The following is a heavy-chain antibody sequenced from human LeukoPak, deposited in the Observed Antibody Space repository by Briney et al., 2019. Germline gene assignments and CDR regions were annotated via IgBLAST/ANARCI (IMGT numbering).Heavy chain of an antibody. CDR2: ISGSGGST. D-gene: IGHD3-3*01. J-gene: IGHJ4*02. CDR3: AKDPRGDVYDFWSGHFDY. CDR1: GFTFSSYA. Sequence: GGSLRLSCAASGFTFSSYAMSWVRQAPGKGLEWVSAISGSGGSTYYADSVKGRFTISRDNSKNTLYLQMNSLRVEDTAVYYCAKDPRGDVYDFWSGHFDYWGQGTLVTVSS. V-gene: IGHV3-23*01.